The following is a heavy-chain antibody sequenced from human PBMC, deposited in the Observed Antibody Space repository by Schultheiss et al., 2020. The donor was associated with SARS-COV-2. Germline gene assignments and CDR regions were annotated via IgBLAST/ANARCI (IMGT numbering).Heavy chain of an antibody. V-gene: IGHV4-61*08. D-gene: IGHD3-10*01. Sequence: SETLSLTCTVSGGSISSGGYYWSWIRQPPGKGLEWIGYIYYSGSTNYNPSLKSRVTISVDTSKNQFSLKLSSVTAADTAVYYCGRESDYPSYFDYWGQGTLVTVSS. CDR2: IYYSGST. CDR1: GGSISSGGYY. CDR3: GRESDYPSYFDY. J-gene: IGHJ4*02.